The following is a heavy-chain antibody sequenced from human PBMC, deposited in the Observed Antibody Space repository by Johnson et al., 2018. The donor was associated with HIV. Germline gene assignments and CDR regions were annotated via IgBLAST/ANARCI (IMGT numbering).Heavy chain of an antibody. CDR2: VIYSATK. CDR1: GFTFSDYY. CDR3: ARNTHYFANSGPKGNAFDI. D-gene: IGHD3-22*01. J-gene: IGHJ3*02. V-gene: IGHV3-69-1*01. Sequence: VQLVESGGGLVKPGGSLRLSCAASGFTFSDYYMSWVRQAPGKGLEWVSVIYSATKDYADSVKGRFTISRDNAKNSLYLQMNSLRSEDTALYYCARNTHYFANSGPKGNAFDIWGQGTMVTVSS.